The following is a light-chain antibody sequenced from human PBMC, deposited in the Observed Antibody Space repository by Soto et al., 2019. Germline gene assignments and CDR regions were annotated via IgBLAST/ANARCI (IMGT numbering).Light chain of an antibody. V-gene: IGLV2-14*03. J-gene: IGLJ2*01. CDR3: SSYTSISTVL. CDR1: SSDFDAYDH. CDR2: DVT. Sequence: QSALTQPASGSGYPGQSITISCTGTSSDFDAYDHVSWYQQHPGKAPKLMIYDVTNRPSGVSNRFSGSKSGNTASLAISGLQAEDEADYYCSSYTSISTVLFGGGTKLTVL.